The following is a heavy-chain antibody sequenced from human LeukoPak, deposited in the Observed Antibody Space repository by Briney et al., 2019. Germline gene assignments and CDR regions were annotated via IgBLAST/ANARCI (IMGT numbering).Heavy chain of an antibody. Sequence: SETLSLTCAVYGGSFSGYYWSWIRQPPGKGLEWIGEINHSGSTNYNPSLKSRVTISVDTSKNQFSLKLSSVTAADTAVYYCARRRGSVGYRWFDPWGQGTLVTVSS. J-gene: IGHJ5*02. CDR2: INHSGST. V-gene: IGHV4-34*01. CDR3: ARRRGSVGYRWFDP. D-gene: IGHD1-26*01. CDR1: GGSFSGYY.